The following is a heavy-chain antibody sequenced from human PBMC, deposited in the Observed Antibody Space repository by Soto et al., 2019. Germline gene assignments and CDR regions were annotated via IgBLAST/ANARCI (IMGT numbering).Heavy chain of an antibody. CDR1: GGSIISDSYY. J-gene: IGHJ4*02. D-gene: IGHD3-16*02. Sequence: QVQLQESGPGLVEPSQTLSLTCIVSGGSIISDSYYWRWIRQSPGKGLEWIGHIYESGKTYSNPSLKSRVTISVDTANSQFSLTLSSVTAADTAVYYGARGPNADKVDRWGQGMLVTVSS. CDR2: IYESGKT. V-gene: IGHV4-30-4*01. CDR3: ARGPNADKVDR.